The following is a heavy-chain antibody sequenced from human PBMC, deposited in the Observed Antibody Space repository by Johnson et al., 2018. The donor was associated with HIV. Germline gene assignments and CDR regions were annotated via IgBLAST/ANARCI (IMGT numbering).Heavy chain of an antibody. CDR3: ARDKGWGTFDI. V-gene: IGHV3-23*04. CDR2: INHSGDGT. D-gene: IGHD3-16*01. J-gene: IGHJ3*02. Sequence: EVQLVESGGGVQWPGGSLRLSCEGFGFIFDDYGLNWVRHAPGKGLEWVSAINHSGDGTYSADSVKGRFTVSRDNSKNMLYLQMNSLRAEDTAVFYCARDKGWGTFDIWGQGTMVTVSS. CDR1: GFIFDDYG.